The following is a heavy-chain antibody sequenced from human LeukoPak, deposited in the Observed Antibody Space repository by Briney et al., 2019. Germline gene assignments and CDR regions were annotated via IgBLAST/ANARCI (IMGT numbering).Heavy chain of an antibody. V-gene: IGHV1-69*13. D-gene: IGHD3-16*01. CDR2: IIPIFGTA. CDR1: GGTFSSYG. Sequence: SVKVSCKASGGTFSSYGITWVRQAPGQGLEWMGGIIPIFGTANSAQRFQGRVMLTADESTSTAYMDLSSLRSEDTAMYYCAKVGLPYYYFDYWGQGTLVTVSS. J-gene: IGHJ4*02. CDR3: AKVGLPYYYFDY.